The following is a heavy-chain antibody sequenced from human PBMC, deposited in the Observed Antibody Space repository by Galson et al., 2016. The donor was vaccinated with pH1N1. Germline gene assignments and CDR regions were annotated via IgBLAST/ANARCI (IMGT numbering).Heavy chain of an antibody. CDR3: ARHADTSTWGLLY. Sequence: LSLTCTVSGGSISSEYWSWIRQPPGKGLEWIGFFYNSGSTKYNPSLKSRVTISADTSKKQFSLRLSSVTASDPAVYYCARHADTSTWGLLYWCRGILVTVSS. CDR1: GGSISSEY. CDR2: FYNSGST. D-gene: IGHD7-27*01. J-gene: IGHJ4*02. V-gene: IGHV4-59*08.